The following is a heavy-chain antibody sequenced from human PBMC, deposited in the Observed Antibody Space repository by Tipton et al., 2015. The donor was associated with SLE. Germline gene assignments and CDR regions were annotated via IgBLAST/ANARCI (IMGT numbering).Heavy chain of an antibody. CDR1: GGSVSSGSYY. D-gene: IGHD4-17*01. J-gene: IGHJ4*02. V-gene: IGHV4-61*01. CDR2: IYYSGST. Sequence: TLSLTCTVSGGSVSSGSYYWSWIRQPPGKGLEWIGYIYYSGSTNYNPSLKSRVTISVDTSKNQFSLKLSSVTAADTAVYYCASTTNSVTPYFDYWGQGTLVTVSS. CDR3: ASTTNSVTPYFDY.